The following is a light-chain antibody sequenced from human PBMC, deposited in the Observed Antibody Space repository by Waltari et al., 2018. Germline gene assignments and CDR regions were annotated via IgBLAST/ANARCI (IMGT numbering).Light chain of an antibody. J-gene: IGKJ4*01. Sequence: IQMTQSPSTVSASVGDRVTITCRANQTITTWVVGYQQKPGRAPKLLIYKGSALESGVPSRFSGRGSGTQFTLTITSLQPDDSATYYCQQYNSYSLTFGGGTKVVI. CDR1: QTITTW. CDR2: KGS. CDR3: QQYNSYSLT. V-gene: IGKV1-5*03.